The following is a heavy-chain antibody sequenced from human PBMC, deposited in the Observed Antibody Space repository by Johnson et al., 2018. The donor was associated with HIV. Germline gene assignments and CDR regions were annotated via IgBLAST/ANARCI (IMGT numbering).Heavy chain of an antibody. CDR2: ISSNGGST. CDR3: ARVSYDILTGYYVGAFDI. J-gene: IGHJ3*02. V-gene: IGHV3-64*01. Sequence: VQLVESGGGVVRPGGSLRLSCAASGFPFSSYAMHWVRQAPGKGLEYVSAISSNGGSTYYANSVKGRFTISRDNSKNTLYLQRGSLRAEDMAVYYCARVSYDILTGYYVGAFDIWGQGTMVTVSS. D-gene: IGHD3-9*01. CDR1: GFPFSSYA.